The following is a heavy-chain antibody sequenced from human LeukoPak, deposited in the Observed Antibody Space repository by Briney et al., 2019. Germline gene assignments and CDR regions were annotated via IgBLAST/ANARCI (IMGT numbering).Heavy chain of an antibody. D-gene: IGHD2-15*01. CDR2: ISSNGGST. CDR3: VKDNSPLGVVVVVAALDY. V-gene: IGHV3-64D*06. CDR1: GFTFSSYA. Sequence: PGGSLRLSCSASGFTFSSYAMHWVRQAPGKGLEYVSAISSNGGSTYYADSVKGRFTISRDNSKNTLYLQMSSLRAEDTAVCYCVKDNSPLGVVVVVAALDYWGQGTLVTVSS. J-gene: IGHJ4*02.